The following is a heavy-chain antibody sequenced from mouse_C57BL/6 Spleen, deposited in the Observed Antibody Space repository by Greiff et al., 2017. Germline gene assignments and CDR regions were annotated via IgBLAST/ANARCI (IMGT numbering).Heavy chain of an antibody. CDR1: GFTFSSYG. Sequence: EVKLQESGGDLVKPGGSLKLSCAASGFTFSSYGMSWVRQTPDKRLEWVATISSGGSYTYYPDSVKGRFTISRDNAKNTLYLQMSSLKSEDTAMYYCARHRGDYRYFDVWGTGTTVTVSS. CDR2: ISSGGSYT. D-gene: IGHD2-13*01. J-gene: IGHJ1*03. CDR3: ARHRGDYRYFDV. V-gene: IGHV5-6*01.